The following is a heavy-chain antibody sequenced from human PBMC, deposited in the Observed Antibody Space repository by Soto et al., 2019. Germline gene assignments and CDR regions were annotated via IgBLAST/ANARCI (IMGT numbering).Heavy chain of an antibody. CDR2: IYWNDDK. V-gene: IGHV2-5*01. CDR1: GFSLSTSGVG. J-gene: IGHJ6*01. CDR3: AHSTSADDVYGMEV. Sequence: YDPTMVNPTQTLTLTCTFSGFSLSTSGVGVGWIRQPPGKALEWLALIYWNDDKRYSPSLKSRLTITKDTSKNQVVLTMTNMDPVDTATYYCAHSTSADDVYGMEVLGQGTTVRVSS. D-gene: IGHD3-16*01.